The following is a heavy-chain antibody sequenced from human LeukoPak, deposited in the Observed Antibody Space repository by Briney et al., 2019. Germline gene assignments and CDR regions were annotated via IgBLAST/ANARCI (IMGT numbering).Heavy chain of an antibody. Sequence: GGSLRLSCTTSGFNFRAYWMAWVRQAPGRRLEWVSIIYSGGTTYHADSVKGRFTISRDNSKNTLYLQMNSLRAEDTAVYYCASQGGSSLYVVHHWGQGTPVTVSS. CDR2: IYSGGTT. J-gene: IGHJ4*02. D-gene: IGHD3-16*01. V-gene: IGHV3-53*01. CDR3: ASQGGSSLYVVHH. CDR1: GFNFRAYW.